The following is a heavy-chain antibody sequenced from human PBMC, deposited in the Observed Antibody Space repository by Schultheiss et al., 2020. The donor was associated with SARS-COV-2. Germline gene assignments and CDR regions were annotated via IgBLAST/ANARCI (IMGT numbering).Heavy chain of an antibody. V-gene: IGHV3-33*01. D-gene: IGHD1-26*01. CDR1: GFTFSSYG. CDR2: IWYDGSNK. J-gene: IGHJ3*02. Sequence: GGSLSLSCAASGFTFSSYGMHWVRQAPGKGLEWVAVIWYDGSNKYYADSVKGRFTISRHNSKNTLYLQMNSLRAEDTAVYYCARDRMGSANAFDIWGQGTMVTVSS. CDR3: ARDRMGSANAFDI.